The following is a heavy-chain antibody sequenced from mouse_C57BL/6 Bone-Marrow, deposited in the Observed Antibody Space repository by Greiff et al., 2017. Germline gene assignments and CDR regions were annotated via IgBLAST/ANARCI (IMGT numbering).Heavy chain of an antibody. V-gene: IGHV5-6-2*01. D-gene: IGHD1-2*01. Sequence: EVKLMESGGGLVKLGGSLKLSCAASGFTFSSYYMSWVRQTPEKRLELVAAINSNGGSTYYPDTVKGRFTISRDNAKNTLYLQMSSLKSEDTALYYCARQGIHYYGYGAMDYWGQGTSVTVSS. CDR1: GFTFSSYY. J-gene: IGHJ4*01. CDR2: INSNGGST. CDR3: ARQGIHYYGYGAMDY.